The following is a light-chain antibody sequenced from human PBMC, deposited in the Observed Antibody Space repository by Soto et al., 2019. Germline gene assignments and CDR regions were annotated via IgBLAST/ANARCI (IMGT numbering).Light chain of an antibody. J-gene: IGLJ1*01. CDR3: TSYTTTSHYV. CDR2: EVS. CDR1: SSDVGSYNY. V-gene: IGLV2-14*01. Sequence: QSALTQPASVSGSPGQSITISCTGTSSDVGSYNYVSWYQHHPGKAPKLMIYEVSNRPSGVSNRFSGSKSGNTASLTISGLQAEDEADYSCTSYTTTSHYVFGPGTKLTVL.